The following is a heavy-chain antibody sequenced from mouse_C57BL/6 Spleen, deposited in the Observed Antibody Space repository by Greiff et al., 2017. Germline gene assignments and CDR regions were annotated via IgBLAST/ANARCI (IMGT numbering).Heavy chain of an antibody. V-gene: IGHV1-64*01. CDR1: GYTFTSYW. CDR2: IHPNSGST. Sequence: QVQLQQPGAELVKPGASVKLSCKASGYTFTSYWMHWVKQRPGQGLEWIGMIHPNSGSTNYNEKFKRKATLTVDNSSSTAYMQLSSLTSEDSAVDYCAREKLGCCDYWGPGPTLTVSS. CDR3: AREKLGCCDY. J-gene: IGHJ2*01.